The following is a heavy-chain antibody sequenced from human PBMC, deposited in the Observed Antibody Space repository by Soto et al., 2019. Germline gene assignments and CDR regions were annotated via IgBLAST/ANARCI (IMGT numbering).Heavy chain of an antibody. V-gene: IGHV4-31*03. CDR2: IYYSGST. D-gene: IGHD1-26*01. Sequence: ASETLSLTCTVSGGSISSGGYYWSWIRQHPGKGLEWIGYIYYSGSTYYNPSLKSRVTISVDTSKNQFSLKLSSVTAADTAVYYCARGRYSPDYYGMDVWGQGTTVTVSS. J-gene: IGHJ6*02. CDR3: ARGRYSPDYYGMDV. CDR1: GGSISSGGYY.